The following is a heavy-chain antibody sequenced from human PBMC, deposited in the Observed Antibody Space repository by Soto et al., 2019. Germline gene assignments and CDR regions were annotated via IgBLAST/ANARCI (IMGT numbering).Heavy chain of an antibody. Sequence: GESLKISCKGSGYSFTSYWIGWVRQMPGKGLEWMGIIYPGDSDTRYSPSFQGQVTISADKSISTAYLQWSGLKASDTAMYYCARGRLHCSGGSCYSYWYFDLWGRGTLVTVSS. CDR1: GYSFTSYW. CDR3: ARGRLHCSGGSCYSYWYFDL. V-gene: IGHV5-51*01. J-gene: IGHJ2*01. CDR2: IYPGDSDT. D-gene: IGHD2-15*01.